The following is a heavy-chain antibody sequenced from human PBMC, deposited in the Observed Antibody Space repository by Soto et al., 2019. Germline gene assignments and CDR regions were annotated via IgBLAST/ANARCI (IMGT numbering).Heavy chain of an antibody. CDR3: AKDREDTTMTFDN. CDR1: GFSFSSHG. CDR2: ITHDGVTT. Sequence: QVDLVESGGGVVQPGRPLRLSCAASGFSFSSHGMHWVRQGPGKGLEWLAVITHDGVTTYYEESVKGRFSVSRDNAKNTLYLQMNSLGAADTAQYYCAKDREDTTMTFDNWGQRTLVTVSS. J-gene: IGHJ4*02. D-gene: IGHD5-18*01. V-gene: IGHV3-30*18.